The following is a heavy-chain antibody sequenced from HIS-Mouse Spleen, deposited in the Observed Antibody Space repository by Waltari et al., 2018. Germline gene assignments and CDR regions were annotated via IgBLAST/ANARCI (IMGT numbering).Heavy chain of an antibody. Sequence: QVQLPESGPGLVKPSETLSLTCTVSGYSIRSGYYWGWIRQPPGKGLEWIGSIYHSGSTYYNPSLKSRVTISVDTSKNQFSLKLSSVTAADTAVYYCAREPHLQLELAFDIWGQGTMVTVSS. CDR2: IYHSGST. D-gene: IGHD1-1*01. V-gene: IGHV4-38-2*02. CDR3: AREPHLQLELAFDI. J-gene: IGHJ3*02. CDR1: GYSIRSGYY.